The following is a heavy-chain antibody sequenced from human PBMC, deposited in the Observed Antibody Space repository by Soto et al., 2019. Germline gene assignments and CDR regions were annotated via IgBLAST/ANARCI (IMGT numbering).Heavy chain of an antibody. Sequence: LRLSCTASGFTFGDYAMSWVRQAPGKGLEWVGFIRSKAYGGTTEYAASVKGRFTISRDDSKSIAYLQMNSLKTEDTAVYYCTSYQYSSGWYGFGWYFDYWGQGTLVTVSS. CDR2: IRSKAYGGTT. J-gene: IGHJ4*02. D-gene: IGHD6-19*01. V-gene: IGHV3-49*04. CDR1: GFTFGDYA. CDR3: TSYQYSSGWYGFGWYFDY.